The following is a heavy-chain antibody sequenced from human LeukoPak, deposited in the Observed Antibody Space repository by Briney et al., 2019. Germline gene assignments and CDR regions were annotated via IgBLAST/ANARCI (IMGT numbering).Heavy chain of an antibody. V-gene: IGHV1-2*02. CDR1: GYSLNAYY. Sequence: ASVKVSCKASGYSLNAYYMHWVRQAPGQGLEWMGWINPSRGGTKYAQKFQGRVTMARDTSISTTYMEFSRLTSDDTAVYYCARGLGLDYWGQGTLVTVSS. CDR2: INPSRGGT. CDR3: ARGLGLDY. D-gene: IGHD4-11*01. J-gene: IGHJ4*02.